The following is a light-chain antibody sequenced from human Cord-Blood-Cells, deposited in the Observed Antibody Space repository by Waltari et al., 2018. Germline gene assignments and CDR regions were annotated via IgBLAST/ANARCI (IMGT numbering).Light chain of an antibody. CDR1: QSVSSY. Sequence: ELVLTQSPATLSLSPGDRATLSCRASQSVSSYLAWYQQKPGRAPRLLISDASNRATGIPARFSGSGSGTDFTLTISSREPEDFAVYYCQQRSNWPITFGQGTRLEIK. J-gene: IGKJ5*01. V-gene: IGKV3-11*01. CDR2: DAS. CDR3: QQRSNWPIT.